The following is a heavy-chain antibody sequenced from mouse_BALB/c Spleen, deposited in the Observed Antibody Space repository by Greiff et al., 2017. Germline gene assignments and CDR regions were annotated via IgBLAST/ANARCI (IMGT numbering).Heavy chain of an antibody. V-gene: IGHV5-17*02. Sequence: EVKLMESGGGLVQPGGSRKLSCAASGFTFSSFGMHWVRQAPEKGLEWVAYISSGSSTIYYADTVKGRFTISRDNPKNTLFLQMTSLRSEDTAMYYCARNPPYYGSSDYWGQGTTLTVSS. D-gene: IGHD1-1*01. CDR1: GFTFSSFG. J-gene: IGHJ2*01. CDR2: ISSGSSTI. CDR3: ARNPPYYGSSDY.